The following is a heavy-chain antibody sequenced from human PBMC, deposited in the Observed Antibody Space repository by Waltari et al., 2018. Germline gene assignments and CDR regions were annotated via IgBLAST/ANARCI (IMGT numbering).Heavy chain of an antibody. Sequence: QAPLAQAGAELKNTGAPVRVPCRASGYPLTALFHPWHGPAPGQGLEWLGWSNSKSGGTNYEEKFLHRVSMTRDTSLNTAYMDLGRLTYDDTAIYYCARGVSDSGSYFPVEYFPHWGQGTVVTVSS. D-gene: IGHD3-10*01. V-gene: IGHV1-2*02. CDR3: ARGVSDSGSYFPVEYFPH. CDR2: SNSKSGGT. CDR1: GYPLTALF. J-gene: IGHJ1*01.